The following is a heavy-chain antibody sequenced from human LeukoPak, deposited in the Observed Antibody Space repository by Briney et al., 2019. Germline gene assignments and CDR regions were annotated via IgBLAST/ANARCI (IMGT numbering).Heavy chain of an antibody. CDR1: GYTFISYG. CDR3: ARDLWDYGDYSDDAFDI. Sequence: GASVKVSCKASGYTFISYGISWVRQAPGQGLEWMGWISAYNGNTNYAQKLQGRVTMTTDTSTSTAYMELRSLRSDDTAVYYCARDLWDYGDYSDDAFDIWGQGTMVTVSS. D-gene: IGHD4-17*01. V-gene: IGHV1-18*01. CDR2: ISAYNGNT. J-gene: IGHJ3*02.